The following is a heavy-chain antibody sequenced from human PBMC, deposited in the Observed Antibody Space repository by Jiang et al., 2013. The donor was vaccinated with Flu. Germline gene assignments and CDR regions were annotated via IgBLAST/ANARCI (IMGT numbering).Heavy chain of an antibody. J-gene: IGHJ4*02. V-gene: IGHV5-10-1*01. D-gene: IGHD3-10*01. CDR2: IDPSGSYI. Sequence: EVKKPGESLKVSCKASGYNFNTYWISWVRQMPGKGLEWMGRIDPSGSYIKYSPSFEGHVTISGDKSTRTAYLQWSSLKASDTAMYYCARHKWFYYGSGSYSLWGQGTLVTVSS. CDR1: GYNFNTYW. CDR3: ARHKWFYYGSGSYSL.